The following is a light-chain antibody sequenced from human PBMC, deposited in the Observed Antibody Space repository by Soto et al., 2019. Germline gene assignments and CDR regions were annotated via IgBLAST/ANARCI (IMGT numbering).Light chain of an antibody. V-gene: IGKV1-33*01. CDR3: QQYDNLPLT. CDR1: QDISNY. CDR2: DAS. J-gene: IGKJ4*01. Sequence: DIQMAQSQSSLSASVGDTVTITCQATQDISNYLNWYQQKPGKAPKLLIYDASNLETGVPSRFSGSGSGTDFTFTINNLQAEDIATYYCQQYDNLPLTFGGGTKVDIK.